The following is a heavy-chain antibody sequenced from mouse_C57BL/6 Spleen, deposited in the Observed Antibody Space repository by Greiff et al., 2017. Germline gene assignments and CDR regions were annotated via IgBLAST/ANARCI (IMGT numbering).Heavy chain of an antibody. CDR2: IYPGDGDT. J-gene: IGHJ2*01. V-gene: IGHV1-82*01. D-gene: IGHD2-1*01. Sequence: VKLMESGPELVKPGASVKISCKASGYAFSSSWMNWVKQRPGKGLEWIGRIYPGDGDTNYNGKFKGKATLTADKSSSTAYLQLSSLTSEDSAVYFCAALYGNSPFDYWGQGTTLTVSS. CDR1: GYAFSSSW. CDR3: AALYGNSPFDY.